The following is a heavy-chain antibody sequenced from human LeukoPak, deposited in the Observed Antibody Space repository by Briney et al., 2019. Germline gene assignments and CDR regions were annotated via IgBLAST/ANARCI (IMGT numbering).Heavy chain of an antibody. CDR1: GFTFSGYG. CDR3: AKEYCGGGSCNSDFFDY. CDR2: ISYDGSKK. J-gene: IGHJ4*02. Sequence: GGSLRLSCAASGFTFSGYGMHWVRKAPGKGLEWVAVISYDGSKKYYADSVKGRFTISRDNFRNTVYLQMNSLRAEDTAVYYCAKEYCGGGSCNSDFFDYWGQRTLVTVSS. V-gene: IGHV3-30*18. D-gene: IGHD2-15*01.